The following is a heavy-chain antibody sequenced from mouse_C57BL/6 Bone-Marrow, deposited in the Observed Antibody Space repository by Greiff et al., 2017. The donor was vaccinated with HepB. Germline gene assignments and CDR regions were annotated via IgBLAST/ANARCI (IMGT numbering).Heavy chain of an antibody. Sequence: DVKLVESGGGLVQPGGSLSLSCAASGFTFTDYYMSWVRQPPGKALEWLGFIRNKANGYTTEYSASVKGRFTISRDNSQSILYLQMNDLRAEDSATYYCASLSSYAMDYWGQGTSVTVSS. CDR2: IRNKANGYTT. D-gene: IGHD6-1*01. J-gene: IGHJ4*01. CDR1: GFTFTDYY. V-gene: IGHV7-3*01. CDR3: ASLSSYAMDY.